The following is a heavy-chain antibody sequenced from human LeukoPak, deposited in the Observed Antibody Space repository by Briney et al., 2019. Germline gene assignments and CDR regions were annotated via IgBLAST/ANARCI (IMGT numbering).Heavy chain of an antibody. CDR1: GFTFSSYT. CDR3: ANEIRPNDY. V-gene: IGHV3-23*01. J-gene: IGHJ4*02. Sequence: PGGSLRLSCAASGFTFSSYTMSWLRQAPGKGLEWVSTITTSDGNTYYADSVKGRFTVSRDNSKNTLFLQMNSLRAEDTAVYYCANEIRPNDYWGQGTQVTVSS. CDR2: ITTSDGNT. D-gene: IGHD4-17*01.